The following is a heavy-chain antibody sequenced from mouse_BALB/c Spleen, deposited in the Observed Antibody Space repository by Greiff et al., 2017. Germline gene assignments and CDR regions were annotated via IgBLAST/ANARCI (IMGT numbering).Heavy chain of an antibody. V-gene: IGHV1-77*01. Sequence: VQLQQSGPELVKPGASVKMSCKASGYTFTDYVISWVKQRTGQGLEWIGEIFPGSGSTYYNEKFKGKATLTADKSSNTAYMQLSSLTSEDSAVYFCARRGFRYAMDYWGQGTSVTVSS. CDR1: GYTFTDYV. CDR3: ARRGFRYAMDY. J-gene: IGHJ4*01. CDR2: IFPGSGST.